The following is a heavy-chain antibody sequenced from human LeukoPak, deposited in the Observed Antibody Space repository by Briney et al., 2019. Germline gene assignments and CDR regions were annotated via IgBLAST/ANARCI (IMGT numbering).Heavy chain of an antibody. V-gene: IGHV4-31*03. CDR2: IYYSGST. CDR3: ARECGGGSCYFGVRASDI. J-gene: IGHJ3*02. D-gene: IGHD2-15*01. CDR1: GGSISSGGYY. Sequence: SETLSLTCTVSGGSISSGGYYWSWIRQHPGKGLEWIGYIYYSGSTYYNPSLKSRVTISVDTSKNQFSLKLSSVTAADTAVYYCARECGGGSCYFGVRASDIWGQGTMVTVSS.